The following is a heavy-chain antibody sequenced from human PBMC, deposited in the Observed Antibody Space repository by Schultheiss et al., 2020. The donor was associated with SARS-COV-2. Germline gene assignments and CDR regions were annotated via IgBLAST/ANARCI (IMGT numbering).Heavy chain of an antibody. CDR3: ARDQVPPSSWYSGYYYYGMDV. CDR1: GGSFSGYY. D-gene: IGHD6-13*01. V-gene: IGHV4-59*01. J-gene: IGHJ6*02. CDR2: IYYSGST. Sequence: SETLSLTCAVYGGSFSGYYWSWIRQPPGKGLEWIGYIYYSGSTNYNPSLKSRVTISVDTSKNQFSLKLSSVTAADTAVYYCARDQVPPSSWYSGYYYYGMDVWGQGTTVTVSS.